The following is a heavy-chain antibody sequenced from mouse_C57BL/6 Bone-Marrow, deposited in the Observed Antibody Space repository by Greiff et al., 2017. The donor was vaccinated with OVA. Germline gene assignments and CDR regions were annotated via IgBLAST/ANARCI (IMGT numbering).Heavy chain of an antibody. V-gene: IGHV1-81*01. Sequence: VQLQQSGAELARPGASVKLSCKASGYTFTSYGISWVKQRTGQGLEWIGEIYPRSGNTYYNEKFKGKATLTADKSSSTAYMELRSLTSEDSAVYFCARCYYGSSKDYAMDYWGQGTSVTVSS. CDR3: ARCYYGSSKDYAMDY. J-gene: IGHJ4*01. CDR1: GYTFTSYG. D-gene: IGHD1-1*01. CDR2: IYPRSGNT.